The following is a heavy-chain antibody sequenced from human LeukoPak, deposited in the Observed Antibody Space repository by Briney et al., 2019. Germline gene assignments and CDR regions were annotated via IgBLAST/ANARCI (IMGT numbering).Heavy chain of an antibody. CDR3: AKVSSNYYGSGSYQTLDY. Sequence: PGGSLRLSCAASGSTFSSSALTWVRQAPGKGLEWVSAISGSGGSTYYADSVKGRFTISRDNSKNTLDLQMNSLRAEDTAVYYCAKVSSNYYGSGSYQTLDYWGQGTLVTVSS. CDR1: GSTFSSSA. CDR2: ISGSGGST. J-gene: IGHJ4*02. V-gene: IGHV3-23*01. D-gene: IGHD3-10*01.